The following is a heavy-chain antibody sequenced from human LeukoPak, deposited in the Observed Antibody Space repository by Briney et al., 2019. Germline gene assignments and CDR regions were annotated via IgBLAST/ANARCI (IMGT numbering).Heavy chain of an antibody. D-gene: IGHD3-3*01. V-gene: IGHV4-61*02. Sequence: PSETLSLTCTVSGGSISSGSYYWSWIRQPAGKGLEWIGCIYTSGSTNYNPSLKSRVTISVDTSKNQFSLKLSSVTAADTAVYYCARSAGSGYYVLDYWGQGTLVTVSS. CDR2: IYTSGST. J-gene: IGHJ4*02. CDR3: ARSAGSGYYVLDY. CDR1: GGSISSGSYY.